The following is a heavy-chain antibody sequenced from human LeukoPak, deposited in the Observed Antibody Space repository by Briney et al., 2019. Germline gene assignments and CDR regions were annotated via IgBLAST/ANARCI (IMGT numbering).Heavy chain of an antibody. CDR2: INHSGST. CDR3: ARGGRRSVYYGLDY. CDR1: RESYSGDY. V-gene: IGHV4-34*01. Sequence: SETLSLTCAVYRESYSGDYWTWIRQPPGRGLEWIGEINHSGSTSYNPSLKSRVSISVDTSKIQFSLKLTSVTAADTAVYYCARGGRRSVYYGLDYWGQGTTVIVSS. J-gene: IGHJ6*02. D-gene: IGHD3-16*02.